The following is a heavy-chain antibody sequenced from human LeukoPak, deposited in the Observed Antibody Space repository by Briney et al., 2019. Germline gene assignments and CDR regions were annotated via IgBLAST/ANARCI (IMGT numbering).Heavy chain of an antibody. CDR2: XXXXXGGT. CDR3: ARGLVRWLADYYYYYGMDV. Sequence: ASVKVSCKASGYTFTGYYXXXXXXAPGQGXEXXXXXXXXXGGTNYAQKFQGRVTMTRDTSISTAYMELSRLRSDDTAVYYCARGLVRWLADYYYYYGMDVWGQGTTVTVSS. V-gene: IGHV1-2*02. J-gene: IGHJ6*02. CDR1: GYTFTGYY. D-gene: IGHD6-19*01.